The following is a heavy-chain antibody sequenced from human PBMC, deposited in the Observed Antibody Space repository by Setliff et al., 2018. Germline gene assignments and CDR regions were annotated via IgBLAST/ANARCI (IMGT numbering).Heavy chain of an antibody. CDR3: AKGGPVPYYYGMDV. J-gene: IGHJ6*02. D-gene: IGHD2-2*01. Sequence: HPGGSLRLSCAASGFTFSSYWMSWVRQAPGEGLEWVSGISWNSGIVAYADSVKGRFTISRDNAKNSLYLQMNSLRAEDTAVYYCAKGGPVPYYYGMDVWGQGTTVTVSS. V-gene: IGHV3-9*01. CDR2: ISWNSGIV. CDR1: GFTFSSYW.